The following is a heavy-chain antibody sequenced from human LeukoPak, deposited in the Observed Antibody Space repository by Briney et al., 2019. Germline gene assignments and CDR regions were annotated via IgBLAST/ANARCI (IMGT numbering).Heavy chain of an antibody. J-gene: IGHJ3*02. V-gene: IGHV4-31*03. Sequence: SETLSLTCTVSGGSISSGGYYWSWIRQHPGKVLEWIGYIYYSGSTYYNPSLKSRVTISVDTSKNQFSLKLSSVTAADTAVYYCARVRGYGSGAFDIWGQGTMVTVSS. CDR3: ARVRGYGSGAFDI. CDR1: GGSISSGGYY. CDR2: IYYSGST. D-gene: IGHD3-10*01.